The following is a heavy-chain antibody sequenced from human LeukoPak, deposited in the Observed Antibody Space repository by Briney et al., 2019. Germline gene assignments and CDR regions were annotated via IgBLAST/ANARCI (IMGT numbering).Heavy chain of an antibody. J-gene: IGHJ6*02. Sequence: GGSLRLSCTASGITLRSYAMSWVRQAPGKGLEWVSAIANSGGATYYADSVKGRFTISRDSSKNTLYLQMNSLRAEDTAVYYCAKCPSAPPSSGYYKDRYYYYGMDVWGQGTTVTVSS. CDR1: GITLRSYA. CDR3: AKCPSAPPSSGYYKDRYYYYGMDV. D-gene: IGHD3-9*01. V-gene: IGHV3-23*01. CDR2: IANSGGAT.